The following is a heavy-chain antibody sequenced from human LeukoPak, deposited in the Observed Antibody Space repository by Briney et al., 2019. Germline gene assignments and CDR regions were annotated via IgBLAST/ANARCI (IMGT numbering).Heavy chain of an antibody. CDR3: ARGAAAAFDY. CDR2: INHSGST. D-gene: IGHD6-13*01. J-gene: IGHJ4*02. Sequence: SETLSLTCAVYGGSFSGYYWSWIRQPPGKGLEWIGEINHSGSTNYNPSLKSRVTISVDTSKNQFSLKLSSVTAADAAVYYCARGAAAAFDYWGQGTLVTVSS. V-gene: IGHV4-34*01. CDR1: GGSFSGYY.